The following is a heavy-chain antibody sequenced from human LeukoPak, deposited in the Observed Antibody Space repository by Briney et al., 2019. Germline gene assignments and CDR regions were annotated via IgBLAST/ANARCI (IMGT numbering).Heavy chain of an antibody. Sequence: RTGGSLSLSCAASGFTFSDFYMSWIRQAPGKGLEWVSYISSSGSTIYYADSVKGRFTISRDNAKNSLYLQMNSLRAEDTAVYYCASRATVTTDRFWFDPWGQGTLVTVSS. D-gene: IGHD4-11*01. CDR2: ISSSGSTI. CDR3: ASRATVTTDRFWFDP. J-gene: IGHJ5*02. CDR1: GFTFSDFY. V-gene: IGHV3-11*01.